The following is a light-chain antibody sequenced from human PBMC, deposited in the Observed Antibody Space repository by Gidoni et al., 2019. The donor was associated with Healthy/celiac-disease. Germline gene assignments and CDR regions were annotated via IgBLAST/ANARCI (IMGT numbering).Light chain of an antibody. CDR1: QSVSSSF. CDR3: QQYGSSPPVT. J-gene: IGKJ4*01. V-gene: IGKV3-20*01. Sequence: EIVLTPSPGTLSLSPGERATLSCRASQSVSSSFLAWYQQTPGQAPRLLIYGASTRATGIPDRFSGSGSGTDFTLTISRLDPEDFAVYYCQQYGSSPPVTFGGGTKVEIK. CDR2: GAS.